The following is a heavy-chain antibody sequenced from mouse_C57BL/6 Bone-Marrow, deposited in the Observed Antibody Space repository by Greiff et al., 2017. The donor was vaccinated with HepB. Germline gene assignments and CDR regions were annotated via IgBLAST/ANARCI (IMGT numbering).Heavy chain of an antibody. CDR1: GFNIKDDY. CDR3: TTGGGSRYFDY. Sequence: EVQLQQSGAELVRPGASVKLSCTASGFNIKDDYMHWVKQRPEQGLEWIGWIDPENGDTEYASKFQGKATITADTSSNTAYLQLSSLTSEDTAVYYCTTGGGSRYFDYWGQGTTLTVSS. V-gene: IGHV14-4*01. CDR2: IDPENGDT. J-gene: IGHJ2*01. D-gene: IGHD1-1*01.